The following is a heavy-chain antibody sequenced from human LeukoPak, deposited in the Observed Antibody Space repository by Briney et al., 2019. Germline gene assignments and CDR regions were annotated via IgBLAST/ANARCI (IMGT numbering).Heavy chain of an antibody. CDR2: IYWNDDK. Sequence: SGPTLVKPTQTLTLTCTFSGFSLSTSGVGVGWIRQPPGKALEWLALIYWNDDKRYSPSLKSRLTITKDTSKSQVVLTMTNMDPVDTATYYCAHSRVGATTPYFDYWGQGTLVTVSS. V-gene: IGHV2-5*01. CDR1: GFSLSTSGVG. CDR3: AHSRVGATTPYFDY. D-gene: IGHD1-26*01. J-gene: IGHJ4*02.